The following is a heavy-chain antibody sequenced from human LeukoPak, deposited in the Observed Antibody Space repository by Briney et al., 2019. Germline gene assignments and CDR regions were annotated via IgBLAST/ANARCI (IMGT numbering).Heavy chain of an antibody. CDR2: ISVSGAGT. Sequence: GVSLRLSCAASGFTFTNHVRTWVRQAPGKGLEWVSGISVSGAGTFYAESVKRRFTISRDNSKTTLSLQMNSLRAEDTAIYYCAKVDPASVTGGVFYYYYYMDVWGKGTTVTVSS. CDR1: GFTFTNHV. D-gene: IGHD2-21*02. J-gene: IGHJ6*03. V-gene: IGHV3-23*01. CDR3: AKVDPASVTGGVFYYYYYMDV.